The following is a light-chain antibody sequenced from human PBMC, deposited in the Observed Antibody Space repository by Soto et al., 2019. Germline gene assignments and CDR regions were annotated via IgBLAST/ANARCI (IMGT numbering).Light chain of an antibody. J-gene: IGLJ1*01. Sequence: QSVLTQPPSVSGAPGQRVTISCTGSSSNIGTGYDVHWYQQFPGTAPKLLIYGDNSRPSGVPDRFSGSKSGTSASLAITGLQPEDEADYYCQSYDITLSGYVFGTGTKLTVL. CDR2: GDN. CDR1: SSNIGTGYD. CDR3: QSYDITLSGYV. V-gene: IGLV1-40*01.